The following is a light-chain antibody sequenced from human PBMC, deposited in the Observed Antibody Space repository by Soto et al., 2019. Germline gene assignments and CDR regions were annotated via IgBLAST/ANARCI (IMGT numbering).Light chain of an antibody. Sequence: EIVMTQSPATLSVSPGERATLSCRDSQSVTSNLAWYQQTPGQAPRLLVYGASSRETGIPARFSGSGSGTDFTLTISSLQSEDFAVYYCQQYNNSPITFGQGTRLEIK. J-gene: IGKJ5*01. CDR1: QSVTSN. CDR2: GAS. V-gene: IGKV3D-15*01. CDR3: QQYNNSPIT.